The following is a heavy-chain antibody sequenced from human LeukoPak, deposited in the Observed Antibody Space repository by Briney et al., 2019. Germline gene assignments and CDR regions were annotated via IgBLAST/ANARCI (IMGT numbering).Heavy chain of an antibody. V-gene: IGHV3-23*01. Sequence: PGGSLRLSCAASGFTFSSYAMTWVRQAPGKGLEWVSAISGSGGSAYYADSVKGRFTISRDNSKNTLYLQMNSLRAEDTAIYYCAKSDGIAAAGTWGDYWGQRTLVTVSS. CDR1: GFTFSSYA. J-gene: IGHJ4*02. D-gene: IGHD6-13*01. CDR2: ISGSGGSA. CDR3: AKSDGIAAAGTWGDY.